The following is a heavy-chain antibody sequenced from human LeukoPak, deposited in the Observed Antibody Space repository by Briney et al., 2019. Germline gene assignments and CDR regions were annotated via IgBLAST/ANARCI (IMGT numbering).Heavy chain of an antibody. CDR1: GFTFSSYW. CDR2: INSDGSST. D-gene: IGHD6-13*01. Sequence: PGGSLRLSCAASGFTFSSYWMHWVRQAPGKGLVWVSRINSDGSSTSYADSVKGRFTISRDNAKNTLYLQMNSLRAEDTAVYYCARDPVDGPRSSWYRHYYYYMDVWGKGTTVTVSS. J-gene: IGHJ6*03. V-gene: IGHV3-74*01. CDR3: ARDPVDGPRSSWYRHYYYYMDV.